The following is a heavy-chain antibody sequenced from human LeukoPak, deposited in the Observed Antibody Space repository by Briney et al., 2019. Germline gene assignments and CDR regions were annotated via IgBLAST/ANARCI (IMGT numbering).Heavy chain of an antibody. CDR3: AKGPSGIYSSRDYYMDV. V-gene: IGHV3-23*01. J-gene: IGHJ6*03. CDR1: GFTFSSYA. D-gene: IGHD6-13*01. Sequence: GGSLRLSCAASGFTFSSYAMSWVRQAPGKGLEWVSAISGSGGSTYYADSVKGRFTISRDNSKNTLYLQMNSLRAEDTAVYYCAKGPSGIYSSRDYYMDVWGKGTTVTVSS. CDR2: ISGSGGST.